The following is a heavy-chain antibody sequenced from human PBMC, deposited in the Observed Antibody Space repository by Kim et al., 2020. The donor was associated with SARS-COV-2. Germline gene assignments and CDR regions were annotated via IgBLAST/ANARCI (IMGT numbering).Heavy chain of an antibody. Sequence: SETLSLTCTVSGGSISSGDYYWSWIRQHPGKGLEWFGYIYYSGSTYYNPSLKSRVTISVDTSKNQFSLKLSSVTAADTAVYYCARGYGSWRTYGMDVWGQGTTVTVSS. J-gene: IGHJ6*02. CDR2: IYYSGST. CDR1: GGSISSGDYY. D-gene: IGHD3-10*01. V-gene: IGHV4-31*03. CDR3: ARGYGSWRTYGMDV.